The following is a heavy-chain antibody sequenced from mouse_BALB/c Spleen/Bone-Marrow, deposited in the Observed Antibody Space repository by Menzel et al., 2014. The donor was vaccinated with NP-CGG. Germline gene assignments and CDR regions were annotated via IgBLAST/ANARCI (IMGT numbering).Heavy chain of an antibody. V-gene: IGHV3-2*02. J-gene: IGHJ2*01. CDR1: GYSITSAYA. CDR2: ISSSGLT. D-gene: IGHD1-3*01. Sequence: EVKLVESGPGLVKPSQSLSLTCTVTGYSITSAYAWNWIRQFPGNNLGWMGYISSSGLTSYNPSLKGRIYIARDTSKDQFFLQLNSVTTEDTATYYCARSGNFFDFWGQGTTLTVSS. CDR3: ARSGNFFDF.